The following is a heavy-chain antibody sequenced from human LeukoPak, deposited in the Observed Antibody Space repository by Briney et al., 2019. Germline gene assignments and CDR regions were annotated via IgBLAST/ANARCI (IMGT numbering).Heavy chain of an antibody. CDR1: GFTFSDYA. Sequence: PGGSLRLSCAASGFTFSDYAMTWVRQAPGKGLEWVSAISGSGESTYYADSVKGRFTISRDNSKNTLYLQMNSLRAEDTAAYYCAKDRNRGSYYNWFDPWGQGTLVTVSS. J-gene: IGHJ5*02. V-gene: IGHV3-23*01. CDR3: AKDRNRGSYYNWFDP. D-gene: IGHD1-26*01. CDR2: ISGSGEST.